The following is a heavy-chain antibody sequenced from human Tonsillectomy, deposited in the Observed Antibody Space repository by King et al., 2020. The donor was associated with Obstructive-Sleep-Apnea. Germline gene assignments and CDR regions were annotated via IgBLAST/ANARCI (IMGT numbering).Heavy chain of an antibody. J-gene: IGHJ6*02. CDR1: GLTFSSFW. V-gene: IGHV3-74*01. CDR3: ARDFHYGVDV. CDR2: IKSDGSST. Sequence: VQLVESGGGLVQPGGSLRLSCVASGLTFSSFWMHWVRHAPGKGLVWVSRIKSDGSSTNYADSVKGRSTISRDNAKNTLYLQMNSLRAEDTAVYYCARDFHYGVDVWGQGTTVTVSS.